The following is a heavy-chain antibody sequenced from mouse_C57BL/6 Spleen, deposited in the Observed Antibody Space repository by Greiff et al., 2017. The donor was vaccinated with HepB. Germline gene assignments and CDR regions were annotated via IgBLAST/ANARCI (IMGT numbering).Heavy chain of an antibody. CDR2: ISGGGGNT. D-gene: IGHD3-2*02. Sequence: EVQRVESGGGLVKPGGSLKLSCAASGFTFSSYTMSWVRQTPEKRLEWVATISGGGGNTYYPDSVKGRFTISRDNAKNTLYLQMSSLRSEDTALYYCATDSSGFFAYWGQGTLVTVSA. J-gene: IGHJ3*01. CDR1: GFTFSSYT. V-gene: IGHV5-9*01. CDR3: ATDSSGFFAY.